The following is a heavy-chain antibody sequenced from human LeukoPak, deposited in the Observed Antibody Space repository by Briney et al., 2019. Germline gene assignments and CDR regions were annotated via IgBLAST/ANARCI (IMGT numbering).Heavy chain of an antibody. CDR3: AKSGSWFSGWADY. V-gene: IGHV3-30*18. J-gene: IGHJ4*02. CDR2: ISYDGSNK. CDR1: GFTFSSYG. Sequence: GRSLRLSCTASGFTFSSYGMHWVRQAPGKGLEWVAVISYDGSNKYYADSVKGRFTISRDNSKNTPYLQMNSLRAEDTAVYYCAKSGSWFSGWADYWGQGTLVTVSS. D-gene: IGHD3-22*01.